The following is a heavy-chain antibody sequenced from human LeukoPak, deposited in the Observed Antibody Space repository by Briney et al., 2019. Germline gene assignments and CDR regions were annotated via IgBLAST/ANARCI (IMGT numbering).Heavy chain of an antibody. CDR3: ARDSYHDSSGYFYP. J-gene: IGHJ5*02. CDR2: INPNSGDT. D-gene: IGHD3-22*01. CDR1: GYTFTASY. V-gene: IGHV1-2*02. Sequence: ASVKVSCKSSGYTFTASYIHWVRQAPGQGLEWMGWINPNSGDTTYAQKFQGRVTMTRDTSISTSYMELSGLKSDDTAVYYCARDSYHDSSGYFYPWGQGTLVTVSS.